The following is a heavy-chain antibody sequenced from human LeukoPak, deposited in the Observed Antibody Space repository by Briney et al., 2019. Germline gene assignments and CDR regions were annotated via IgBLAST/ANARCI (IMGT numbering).Heavy chain of an antibody. J-gene: IGHJ4*02. CDR3: ARAHRRITMVRGVIYYFDY. D-gene: IGHD3-10*01. V-gene: IGHV1-8*01. Sequence: ASVKVSCKASGYTFTSYDINWARQATGQGLEWMGWMNPNSGNTGYAQKFQGRVTMTRNTSISTAYMELSSLRSEGTAVYYCARAHRRITMVRGVIYYFDYWGQGTLVTVSS. CDR2: MNPNSGNT. CDR1: GYTFTSYD.